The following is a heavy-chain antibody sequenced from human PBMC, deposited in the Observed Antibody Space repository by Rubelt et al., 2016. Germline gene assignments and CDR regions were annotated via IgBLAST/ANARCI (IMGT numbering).Heavy chain of an antibody. CDR2: IRSKANNYAT. J-gene: IGHJ3*02. V-gene: IGHV3-73*01. CDR1: FSDSA. D-gene: IGHD3-3*01. Sequence: FSDSAMHWVRQASGKGLEWVGYIRSKANNYATVYGASVKGRFTISRDDSKNTAYLQMNSLKTEDTAVYYCAMEGDAFDIWGQGTMVTVSS. CDR3: AMEGDAFDI.